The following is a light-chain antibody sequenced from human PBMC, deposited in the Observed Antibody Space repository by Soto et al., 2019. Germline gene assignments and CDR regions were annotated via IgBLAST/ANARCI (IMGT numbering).Light chain of an antibody. CDR1: QSVSSTF. CDR3: QYSGSEWGWT. J-gene: IGKJ1*01. CDR2: GGY. Sequence: EIVLTQSPDTLSLSPGERATLSCRAGQSVSSTFLAWYPQKTVQAPAPLIYGGYTTATDIPDRFSCSGSGTEFSLTISRLEPEDFAGYYCQYSGSEWGWTFGRGTKVEI. V-gene: IGKV3-20*01.